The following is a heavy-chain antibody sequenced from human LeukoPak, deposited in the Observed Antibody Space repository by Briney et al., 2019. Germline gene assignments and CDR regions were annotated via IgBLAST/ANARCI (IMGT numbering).Heavy chain of an antibody. Sequence: SETLSLTCTVSGGSISSSSYYWGWIRQPPGKGLEWIGSIYYSWSTYYNPSLKSRVTISVDTSKNQFSLKLSSVTAADTAVYYCARRGYSYGTFDYWGQGTLVTVSS. V-gene: IGHV4-39*01. CDR2: IYYSWST. D-gene: IGHD5-18*01. J-gene: IGHJ4*02. CDR1: GGSISSSSYY. CDR3: ARRGYSYGTFDY.